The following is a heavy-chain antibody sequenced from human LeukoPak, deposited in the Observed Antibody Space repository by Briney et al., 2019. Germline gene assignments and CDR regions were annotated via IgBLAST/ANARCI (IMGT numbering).Heavy chain of an antibody. CDR2: ISAYNGNT. V-gene: IGHV1-18*04. Sequence: GASVKVSCKASGYTFTGYYMHWVRQAPGQGLEWMGWISAYNGNTNYAQKLQGRVTMTTDTSTSTAYMELRSLRSDDTAVYYCARGDTVWFGELAFDIWGQGTMVTVSS. CDR3: ARGDTVWFGELAFDI. D-gene: IGHD3-10*01. CDR1: GYTFTGYY. J-gene: IGHJ3*02.